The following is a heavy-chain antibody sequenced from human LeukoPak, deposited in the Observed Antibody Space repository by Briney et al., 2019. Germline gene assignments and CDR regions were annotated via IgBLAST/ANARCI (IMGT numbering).Heavy chain of an antibody. CDR1: GFTFSSHA. J-gene: IGHJ4*02. CDR3: ARGQNILTGSHFDY. V-gene: IGHV3-48*02. D-gene: IGHD3-9*01. Sequence: GGSLRLSCATSGFTFSSHAMNWVRQAPGKGLEWVSYISSSSSTIYYADSVKGRFTISRDNAKNSVYLQMSSLRDEDTAVYYCARGQNILTGSHFDYWGQGTLVTVSS. CDR2: ISSSSSTI.